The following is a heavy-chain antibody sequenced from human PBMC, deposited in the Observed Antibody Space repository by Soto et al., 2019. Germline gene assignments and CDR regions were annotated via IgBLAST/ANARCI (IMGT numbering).Heavy chain of an antibody. CDR1: GFSLITSGGG. J-gene: IGHJ4*02. CDR3: AHSPFYESSGYPDY. CDR2: IYWNDDK. V-gene: IGHV2-5*01. Sequence: SGPTLVNPTEPLTLTCTFSGFSLITSGGGVGWIRQPPGGALEWLALIYWNDDKRYSPSLKTRLTISKDTSKNQVVLTLTGMYPVDTGTYYCAHSPFYESSGYPDYWGQGTLVTVSS. D-gene: IGHD3-22*01.